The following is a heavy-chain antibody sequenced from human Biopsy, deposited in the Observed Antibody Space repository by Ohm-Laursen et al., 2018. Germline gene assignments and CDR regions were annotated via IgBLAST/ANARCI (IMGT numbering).Heavy chain of an antibody. V-gene: IGHV4-59*08. CDR3: ATTTMDTSGWFGNYFDS. CDR1: SGSISSYY. J-gene: IGHJ4*02. D-gene: IGHD6-19*01. CDR2: IAYRGST. Sequence: GTLSLTCTVSSGSISSYYWSWIRRPPGKGLEWIGYIAYRGSTKYNPSLRSRVTMSIDTSRNQFSLKLSSVTAADTAVYYCATTTMDTSGWFGNYFDSWGQGTLVTVSA.